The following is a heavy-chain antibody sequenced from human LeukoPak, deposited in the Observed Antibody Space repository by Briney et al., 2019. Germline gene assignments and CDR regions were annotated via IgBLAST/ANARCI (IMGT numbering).Heavy chain of an antibody. Sequence: SETLSLTCTVSGGSISSSSYYWGWIRQPPGKGLEWIGSIYYSGSTYYNPSLKSRVTISVDTSKNQFSLKLSSVTAADTAVYYCARHLGLVTIFGVVILNGGFDYWGQGTLATVSS. V-gene: IGHV4-39*01. D-gene: IGHD3-3*01. CDR1: GGSISSSSYY. CDR2: IYYSGST. CDR3: ARHLGLVTIFGVVILNGGFDY. J-gene: IGHJ4*02.